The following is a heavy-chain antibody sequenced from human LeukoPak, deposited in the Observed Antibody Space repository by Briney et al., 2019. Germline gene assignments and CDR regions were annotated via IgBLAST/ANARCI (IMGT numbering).Heavy chain of an antibody. D-gene: IGHD2-2*01. CDR3: ARTGLVGYAFDI. CDR1: GGSISSSSYY. CDR2: IYYTGST. Sequence: PSETPSLTCTVSGGSISSSSYYWGWIRQPQGKGLEWIGSIYYTGSTYYNPSLKSRVTISVDASKNQFSLKLSSVTAADTAVYYCARTGLVGYAFDIWGQGTMVTVSS. V-gene: IGHV4-39*07. J-gene: IGHJ3*02.